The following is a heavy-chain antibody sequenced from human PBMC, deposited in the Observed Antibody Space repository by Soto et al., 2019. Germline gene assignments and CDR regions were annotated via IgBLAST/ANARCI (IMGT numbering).Heavy chain of an antibody. CDR3: ARAAY. J-gene: IGHJ4*02. CDR2: ISSSGATM. CDR1: IDYF. V-gene: IGHV3-11*04. Sequence: IDYFMSWIRKAPGKGLEWISYISSSGATMYYADSAKGRFIISRDNAQNSLFLQMNTLRPEDTAIYYCARAAYWGPGTQVYVSS.